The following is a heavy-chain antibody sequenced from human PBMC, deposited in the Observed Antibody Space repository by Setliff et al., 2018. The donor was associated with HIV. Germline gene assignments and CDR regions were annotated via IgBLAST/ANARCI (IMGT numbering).Heavy chain of an antibody. CDR2: IYHSGST. Sequence: PSETLSLTCGVSGGSISNSNWWSWVRQPPGKGLEWIGEIYHSGSTNYNPSPKSRVTISVDKSKNQFSLKLSSVTAADTAVYYCATSRRITTFGVVIISFGNWGQGTLVTVSS. D-gene: IGHD3-3*01. J-gene: IGHJ4*02. CDR1: GGSISNSNW. V-gene: IGHV4-4*02. CDR3: ATSRRITTFGVVIISFGN.